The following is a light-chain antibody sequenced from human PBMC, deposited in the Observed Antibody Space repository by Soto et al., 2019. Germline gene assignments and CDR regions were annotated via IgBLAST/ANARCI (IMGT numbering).Light chain of an antibody. CDR2: GAS. V-gene: IGKV3-15*01. J-gene: IGKJ1*01. CDR1: QSVGSN. CDR3: QQYNDRPPWT. Sequence: ITMKQSPATLPVSPGEGATLSCRASQSVGSNLAWYQQKPGQSPRLLIYGASTRATGIPARFSGSGSGTEFTLTISSLQSEDFAVYYCQQYNDRPPWTFGQGTKVDIK.